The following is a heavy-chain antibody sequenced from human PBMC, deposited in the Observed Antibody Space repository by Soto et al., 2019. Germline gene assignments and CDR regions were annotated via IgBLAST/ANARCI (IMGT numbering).Heavy chain of an antibody. CDR3: ARERSAAGTGWFDP. D-gene: IGHD6-13*01. Sequence: ASVKVSCKASGYTFTFYDINWVRQASGQGLEWMGWMNPNSGNTGYAQKFQGRVTMTRNTPISTAYMDLSSLRSEDTAVYYCARERSAAGTGWFDPWGQGTLVNVS. J-gene: IGHJ5*02. V-gene: IGHV1-8*01. CDR1: GYTFTFYD. CDR2: MNPNSGNT.